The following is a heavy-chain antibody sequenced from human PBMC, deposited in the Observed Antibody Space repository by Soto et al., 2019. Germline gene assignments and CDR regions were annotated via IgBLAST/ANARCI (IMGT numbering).Heavy chain of an antibody. V-gene: IGHV3-21*01. D-gene: IGHD1-26*01. J-gene: IGHJ4*02. CDR1: GFTFSNYT. CDR3: AGEDGVVGSSSAFDH. CDR2: INGRSKYV. Sequence: EVQVVESGGGLVKPGGSLRLSCDVSGFTFSNYTMNWVRQAPGQGLEWVSSINGRSKYVYYADSVKGRFTISRDNAKNSLYLQRNRLRAEDTDIYYCAGEDGVVGSSSAFDHWGLGTLVTVSS.